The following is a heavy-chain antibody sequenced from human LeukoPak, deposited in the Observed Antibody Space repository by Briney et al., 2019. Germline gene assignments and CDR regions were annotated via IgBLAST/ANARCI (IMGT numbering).Heavy chain of an antibody. D-gene: IGHD1-26*01. Sequence: SETLSLTCTVSGGSVSRGSYYWSWTRQPPGKGLEWIGYIHHSGTTNYRPSLKSRVTISVDMSKNQFFLNLTSVTAADTAVYYCARGRLGATYWGQGTLVTVSS. CDR2: IHHSGTT. CDR3: ARGRLGATY. J-gene: IGHJ4*02. CDR1: GGSVSRGSYY. V-gene: IGHV4-61*01.